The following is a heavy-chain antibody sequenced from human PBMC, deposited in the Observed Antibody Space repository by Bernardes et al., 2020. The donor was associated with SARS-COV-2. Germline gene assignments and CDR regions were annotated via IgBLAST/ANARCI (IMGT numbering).Heavy chain of an antibody. CDR2: ISGSGGST. Sequence: GGSLRLSCAASGFTFRSYAMSWVRQAPGKGLEWVSTISGSGGSTYYADSVKGRFTISRDNSKNTLYLQMNSLRAEDTAVYYCAKDVVPAAIGREAAAGDYWGQGTLVTVSS. J-gene: IGHJ4*02. D-gene: IGHD2-2*02. CDR3: AKDVVPAAIGREAAAGDY. CDR1: GFTFRSYA. V-gene: IGHV3-23*01.